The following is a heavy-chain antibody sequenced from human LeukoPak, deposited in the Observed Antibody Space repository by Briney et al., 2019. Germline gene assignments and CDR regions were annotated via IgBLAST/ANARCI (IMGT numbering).Heavy chain of an antibody. CDR2: ISSSSSYT. V-gene: IGHV3-11*06. CDR1: GFTFSDYY. J-gene: IGHJ4*02. D-gene: IGHD4-23*01. Sequence: GGSLRLSCAASGFTFSDYYMSWIRQAAGKGLEWVSYISSSSSYTNYAASVKGRFTISRDNAKNSLYLQMNSLRAEDTAVYYCARGGGNPRYYFDYWGQGTLVTVSS. CDR3: ARGGGNPRYYFDY.